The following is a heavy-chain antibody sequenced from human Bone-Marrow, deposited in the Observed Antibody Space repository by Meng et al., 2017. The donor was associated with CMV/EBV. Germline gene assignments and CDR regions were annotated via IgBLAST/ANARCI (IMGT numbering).Heavy chain of an antibody. CDR2: INHSGST. V-gene: IGHV4-34*01. Sequence: SETLSLTCAVYGGSFSGYYWSWIRQPPGKGLEWIGEINHSGSTNYNPSLKSRVTISVDTSKNQFSLKLSSVTAADTAVYYCARGRRGPVVPAAMDFDYWGQGALVTVCS. D-gene: IGHD2-2*01. CDR1: GGSFSGYY. J-gene: IGHJ4*02. CDR3: ARGRRGPVVPAAMDFDY.